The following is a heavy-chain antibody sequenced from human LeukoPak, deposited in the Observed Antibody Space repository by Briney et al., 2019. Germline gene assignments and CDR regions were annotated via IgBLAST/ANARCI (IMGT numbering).Heavy chain of an antibody. D-gene: IGHD3-10*01. CDR3: AKGLWFGEFPRHDAFDI. CDR1: GFTFDDYA. J-gene: IGHJ3*02. Sequence: PGGSLRLSCAASGFTFDDYAMHWVRPAPGKGLERVSGISWNSGSIGYADSVKGRFTLSRDNAKNSLYLQMNSLRAEDTALYYCAKGLWFGEFPRHDAFDIWGQGTMVTVSS. V-gene: IGHV3-9*01. CDR2: ISWNSGSI.